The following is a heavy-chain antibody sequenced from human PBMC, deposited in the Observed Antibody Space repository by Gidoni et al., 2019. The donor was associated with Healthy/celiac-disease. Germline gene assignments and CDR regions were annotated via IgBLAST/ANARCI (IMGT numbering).Heavy chain of an antibody. CDR1: GYSFTSYW. Sequence: ELQLVQSGAEVKKPGESLRISCKCSGYSFTSYWISWVRQLPGKGLEWMGRIDPSDSYTNYRPYFQGHVTISADKSISTAYMQWSSLKASDTAMYYCASSSEEVDPNQDYWGQGTLVTVSS. CDR3: ASSSEEVDPNQDY. CDR2: IDPSDSYT. D-gene: IGHD2-15*01. J-gene: IGHJ4*02. V-gene: IGHV5-10-1*03.